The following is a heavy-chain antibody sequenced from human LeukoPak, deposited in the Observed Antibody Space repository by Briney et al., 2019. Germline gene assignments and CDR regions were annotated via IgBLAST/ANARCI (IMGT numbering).Heavy chain of an antibody. CDR3: VKGHSSGWLPPEY. CDR1: GFTFNNFG. V-gene: IGHV3-30*18. J-gene: IGHJ1*01. D-gene: IGHD6-19*01. Sequence: PGGSLRLSCAASGFTFNNFGMHWVRQAPGKGLEWVTVISYDGSNKYYADSVKGRFTFSRDNSKNTLYLQMSSLRAEDTAVYYCVKGHSSGWLPPEY. CDR2: ISYDGSNK.